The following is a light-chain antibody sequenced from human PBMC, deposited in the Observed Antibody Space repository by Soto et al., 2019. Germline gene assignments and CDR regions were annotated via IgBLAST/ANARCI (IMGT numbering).Light chain of an antibody. V-gene: IGKV1-12*01. CDR1: QGISSW. CDR2: AAS. J-gene: IGKJ4*01. CDR3: QRANSFLLT. Sequence: DIQMTQSPSSVSASVGDRVTITCRASQGISSWLAWYQQKPGKAPRLLIYAASILQSGVPSRFSGSGSGTDFTRTISTLLPEDCTTFYCQRANSFLLTCGGVTKVEVK.